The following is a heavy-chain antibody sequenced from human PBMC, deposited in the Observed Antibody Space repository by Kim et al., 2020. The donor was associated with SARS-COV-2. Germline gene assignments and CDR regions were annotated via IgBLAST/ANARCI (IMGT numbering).Heavy chain of an antibody. J-gene: IGHJ4*02. Sequence: FQGRVTITRETAASTAYMELSSLRSEDTAVYYCARDPDYVWGSYRPFDYWGQGTLVTVSS. CDR3: ARDPDYVWGSYRPFDY. D-gene: IGHD3-16*02. V-gene: IGHV1-3*01.